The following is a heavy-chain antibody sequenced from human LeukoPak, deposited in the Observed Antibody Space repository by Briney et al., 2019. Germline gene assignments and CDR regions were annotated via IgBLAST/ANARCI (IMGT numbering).Heavy chain of an antibody. Sequence: SETLSLTCTVSGGSISGYYWSWIRQPPGKGLEWIGNIYYSVSTNYNPSLKSRVTISVDTSKNQFSLKLSSVTAADTAVYYCANYHDYSNFQGAYYLDYWGQGTLVTVSS. CDR1: GGSISGYY. V-gene: IGHV4-59*08. D-gene: IGHD4-11*01. J-gene: IGHJ4*02. CDR2: IYYSVST. CDR3: ANYHDYSNFQGAYYLDY.